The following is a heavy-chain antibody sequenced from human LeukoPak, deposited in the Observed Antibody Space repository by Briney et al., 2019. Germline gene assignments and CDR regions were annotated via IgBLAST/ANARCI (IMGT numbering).Heavy chain of an antibody. J-gene: IGHJ3*02. CDR2: IVSTGGST. Sequence: GVSLRLSCSASGFTFSGYPMHWLRHAPGKGLEHISVIVSTGGSTYYADSVKGTFTISRDNSKNTLDLQMLSLRAKDTAVYYCVKSYGNSWYAFDIWGQGTMVTVSS. V-gene: IGHV3-64D*06. D-gene: IGHD6-13*01. CDR3: VKSYGNSWYAFDI. CDR1: GFTFSGYP.